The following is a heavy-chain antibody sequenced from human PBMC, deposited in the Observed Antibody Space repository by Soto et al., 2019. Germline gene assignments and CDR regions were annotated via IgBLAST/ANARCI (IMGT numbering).Heavy chain of an antibody. CDR2: INAYNGNT. J-gene: IGHJ4*01. D-gene: IGHD2-15*01. V-gene: IGHV1-18*01. CDR3: ARDQDMARFDF. Sequence: QVQLVQSGAEVKKPGASVKVSCKASGYTFTSYGISWVRQAPGQGLEWMGWINAYNGNTKYAQKLQGRVTMTTDTSPSTAYMERRSPISDDTAVYYCARDQDMARFDFWGHGTLVTVSS. CDR1: GYTFTSYG.